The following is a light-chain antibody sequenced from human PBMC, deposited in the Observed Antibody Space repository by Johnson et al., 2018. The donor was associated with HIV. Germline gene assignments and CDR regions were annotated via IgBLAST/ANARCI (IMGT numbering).Light chain of an antibody. CDR3: GTWDSSLGTYV. CDR2: ENN. J-gene: IGLJ1*01. V-gene: IGLV1-51*02. CDR1: SSNIGNNY. Sequence: QSVLTQPPSVSAAPGQKVTISCSGSSSNIGNNYVPWYQQLPGTAPKLLIYENNKRPSGIPDRFSGSKSGTSATLGITGLQTGDEADYYCGTWDSSLGTYVFGTGTKVTVL.